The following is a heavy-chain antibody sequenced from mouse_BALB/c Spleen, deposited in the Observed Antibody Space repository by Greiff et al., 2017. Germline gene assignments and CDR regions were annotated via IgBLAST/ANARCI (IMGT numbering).Heavy chain of an antibody. CDR1: GFSLTSYG. CDR2: IWGDGST. D-gene: IGHD1-1*01. J-gene: IGHJ1*01. Sequence: VKLMESGPGLVAPSQSLSITCTVSGFSLTSYGVSWVRQPPGKGLEWLGVIWGDGSTNYHSALISRLSISKDNSKSQVFLKLNSLQTDDTATYYWAKRRLLRTDWYFDVWGAGTTVTVSS. V-gene: IGHV2-3*01. CDR3: AKRRLLRTDWYFDV.